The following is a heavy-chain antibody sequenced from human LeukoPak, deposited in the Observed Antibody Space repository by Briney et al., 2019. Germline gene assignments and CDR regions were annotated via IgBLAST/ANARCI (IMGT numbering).Heavy chain of an antibody. D-gene: IGHD3-22*01. J-gene: IGHJ4*02. V-gene: IGHV1-18*01. Sequence: ASVKVSCTASGYTFTSYGISWVRQAPGQGLEWMGWISAYNGNTNYAQKLQGRVTMTTDTSTSTAYMELRSLRSDDTAVYYCARSMDYDSSGSFLNFDYWGQGTLVTVSS. CDR2: ISAYNGNT. CDR3: ARSMDYDSSGSFLNFDY. CDR1: GYTFTSYG.